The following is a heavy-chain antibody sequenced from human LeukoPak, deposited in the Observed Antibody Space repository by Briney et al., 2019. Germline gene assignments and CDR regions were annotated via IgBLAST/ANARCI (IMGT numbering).Heavy chain of an antibody. CDR1: GYTFTSYD. Sequence: GASVKVSCKASGYTFTSYDINWVRQATGQGLEWMGWMNPNSGNTDYAQKFQGRVTITRDTSISTAYMELSGLRSEDTAVYFCARDCSRTSCYTRFDYWGQGTLVTVSS. J-gene: IGHJ4*02. CDR3: ARDCSRTSCYTRFDY. D-gene: IGHD2-2*02. CDR2: MNPNSGNT. V-gene: IGHV1-8*01.